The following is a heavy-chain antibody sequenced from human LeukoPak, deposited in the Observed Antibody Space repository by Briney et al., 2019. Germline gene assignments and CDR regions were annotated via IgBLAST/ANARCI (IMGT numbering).Heavy chain of an antibody. D-gene: IGHD3-9*01. CDR1: GGSISSYY. CDR2: IYYSGST. Sequence: SETLSLTCTVSGGSISSYYWGWIRQPPGKGLEWIGSIYYSGSTYYNPSLKSRVTISVDTSKNQFSLKLSSVTAADTAVYYCARQSGILTGYYTDYYYYYMDVWGKGTTVTISS. CDR3: ARQSGILTGYYTDYYYYYMDV. V-gene: IGHV4-39*01. J-gene: IGHJ6*03.